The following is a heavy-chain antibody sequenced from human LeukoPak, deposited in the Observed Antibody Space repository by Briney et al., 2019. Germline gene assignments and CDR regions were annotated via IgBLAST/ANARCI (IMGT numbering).Heavy chain of an antibody. Sequence: PSETLSLTCAVYGGSFSGYYWSWIRQPPGKGLEWIGEINHSGSTNYNPSLESRVTISVDTSKNQFSLKLSSVTAADTAVYYCAGYGDYDAPSVDYWGQGTLVTVSS. D-gene: IGHD4-17*01. CDR3: AGYGDYDAPSVDY. CDR2: INHSGST. CDR1: GGSFSGYY. J-gene: IGHJ4*02. V-gene: IGHV4-34*01.